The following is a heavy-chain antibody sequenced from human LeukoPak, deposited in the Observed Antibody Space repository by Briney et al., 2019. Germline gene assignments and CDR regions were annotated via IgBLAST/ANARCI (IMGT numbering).Heavy chain of an antibody. D-gene: IGHD3-10*01. CDR3: ARRPYDSGSFADY. V-gene: IGHV5-51*01. CDR1: GYSFTSYW. J-gene: IGHJ4*02. Sequence: GESLKISCKGSGYSFTSYWIGWVRQMPGKGLEWMGIVYPGDSDTRYSPSFEGHVTISADRSITTAYLQWNSLKASDTAMYYCARRPYDSGSFADYWGQGTLVTVSS. CDR2: VYPGDSDT.